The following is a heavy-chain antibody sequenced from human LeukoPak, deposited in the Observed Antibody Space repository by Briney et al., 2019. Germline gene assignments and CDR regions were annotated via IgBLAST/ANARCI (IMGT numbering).Heavy chain of an antibody. V-gene: IGHV3-20*04. J-gene: IGHJ6*02. CDR2: INWNGGST. CDR1: GFTFDNYG. D-gene: IGHD3-10*02. Sequence: GGSLRLSCAASGFTFDNYGMSWVRQAPGKGLEWVSGINWNGGSTGYADSVKGRFTISRDNSKNTLFLQLHNLRVEDTALYYCARDLHYYVAMDVWGQGTTVTVSS. CDR3: ARDLHYYVAMDV.